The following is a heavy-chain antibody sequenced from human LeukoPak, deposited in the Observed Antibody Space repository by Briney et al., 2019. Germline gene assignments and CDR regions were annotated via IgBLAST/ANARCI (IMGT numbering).Heavy chain of an antibody. D-gene: IGHD1-26*01. J-gene: IGHJ4*02. Sequence: IIPILGIPNYAHNFQGRVTITADKSTSTAYMELSSLTSEDTAVYYCARDGYSGNYYGYFDYWGQGTLVPVSS. CDR3: ARDGYSGNYYGYFDY. CDR2: IIPILGIP. V-gene: IGHV1-69*04.